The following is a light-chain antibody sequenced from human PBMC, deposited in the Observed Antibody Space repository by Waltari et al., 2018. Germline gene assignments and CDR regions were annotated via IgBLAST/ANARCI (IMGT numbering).Light chain of an antibody. CDR1: SSDVGGYNY. V-gene: IGLV2-8*01. CDR3: SSYAGSNNYVV. CDR2: EVS. Sequence: QSALTQPPSASGSPGQSVTISCTGTSSDVGGYNYVSWYQQHPGKAPKLMIYEVSKRPCGVPDRVSGSKSGNTASLTVSGLQAEDEADYYCSSYAGSNNYVVFGGGTKLTVL. J-gene: IGLJ2*01.